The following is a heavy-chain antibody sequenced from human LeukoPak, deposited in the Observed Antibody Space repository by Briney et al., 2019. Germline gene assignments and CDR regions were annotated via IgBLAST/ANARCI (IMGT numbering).Heavy chain of an antibody. CDR2: ISWNSDII. CDR1: GFIFHDFA. J-gene: IGHJ6*03. CDR3: VKSGGYYYMDA. D-gene: IGHD2-15*01. V-gene: IGHV3-9*01. Sequence: GRSLRLSCAASGFIFHDFAMHWVRQVPGKGLEWVSTISWNSDIILYADSVKGRFTISRDNDRDALYLEMTSLRPDDTALYYCVKSGGYYYMDAWGKGTTVIVSS.